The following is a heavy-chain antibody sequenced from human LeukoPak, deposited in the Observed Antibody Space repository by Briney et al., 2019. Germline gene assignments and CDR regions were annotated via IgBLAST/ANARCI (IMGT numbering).Heavy chain of an antibody. CDR1: GYTLTELS. J-gene: IGHJ4*02. V-gene: IGHV1-24*01. CDR3: ATDSQYYCDSSGYCLDY. D-gene: IGHD3-22*01. CDR2: FDPEDGET. Sequence: ASVKVSCKVSGYTLTELSMHWVRQAPGKGLEWMGGFDPEDGETIYAQKFQGRVTMTEDTSTDTAYMELSSLRSEDTAVYYCATDSQYYCDSSGYCLDYWGQGTLVTVSS.